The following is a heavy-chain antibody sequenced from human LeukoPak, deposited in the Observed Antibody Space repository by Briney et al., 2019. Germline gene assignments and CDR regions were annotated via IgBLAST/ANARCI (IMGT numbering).Heavy chain of an antibody. CDR1: GFTFSSYW. J-gene: IGHJ4*02. V-gene: IGHV3-7*04. CDR2: IKQDGSEK. Sequence: GGSLRLSCAASGFTFSSYWMSWVRQAPGTGLEWVANIKQDGSEKYYVDSVKGRFTISRDNAKNSLYLQMNSLRAEDTAVYYCATERPGGNYDILTGYKDYWGQGTLVTVSS. D-gene: IGHD3-9*01. CDR3: ATERPGGNYDILTGYKDY.